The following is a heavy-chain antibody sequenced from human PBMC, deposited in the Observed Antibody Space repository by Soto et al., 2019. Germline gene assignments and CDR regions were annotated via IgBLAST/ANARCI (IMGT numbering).Heavy chain of an antibody. Sequence: QVQLVQSGAEVKKPGASVKVSCKVSGHTLSELSIYWVRQAPGKGLEWMGGFDPEVGKTIYTQKVQGRVTMSEDKFTDTAYLELRSLRFEDTAIYYCTTDSRGGAYGTVDVWGQGTNVTVSS. J-gene: IGHJ6*02. CDR2: FDPEVGKT. V-gene: IGHV1-24*01. D-gene: IGHD4-17*01. CDR1: GHTLSELS. CDR3: TTDSRGGAYGTVDV.